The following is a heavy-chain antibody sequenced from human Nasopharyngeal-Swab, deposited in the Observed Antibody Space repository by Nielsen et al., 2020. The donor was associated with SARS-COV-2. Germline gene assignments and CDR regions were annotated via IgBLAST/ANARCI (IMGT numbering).Heavy chain of an antibody. D-gene: IGHD4-17*01. CDR3: ASIGGGYGDGMDV. V-gene: IGHV3-74*01. CDR2: INSDGSST. J-gene: IGHJ6*02. Sequence: GGSLRLSCAASGFTFSSYWMHWVRQAPGKGLVWVSRINSDGSSTSYADSVKGRFTISRDNAKNSLYLQMNSLRAEDTAVYYCASIGGGYGDGMDVWGQGTTVTVSS. CDR1: GFTFSSYW.